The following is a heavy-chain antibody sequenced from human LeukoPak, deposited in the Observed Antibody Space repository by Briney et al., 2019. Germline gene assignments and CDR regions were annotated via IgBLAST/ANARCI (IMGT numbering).Heavy chain of an antibody. D-gene: IGHD2-15*01. J-gene: IGHJ6*02. CDR3: ARDLVVVVAATYYYYYGMDV. Sequence: SETLSLTCTVSGGSISSYYWSWSRQPAGKGLEWIGRIYTSGSTNYNPSLKSRVTMSVDTSKNQFSLKLSSVTAADTAVYYCARDLVVVVAATYYYYYGMDVWGQGTTVTVSS. CDR2: IYTSGST. V-gene: IGHV4-4*07. CDR1: GGSISSYY.